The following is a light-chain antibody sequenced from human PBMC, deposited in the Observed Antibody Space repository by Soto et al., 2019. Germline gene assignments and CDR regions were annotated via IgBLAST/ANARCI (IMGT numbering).Light chain of an antibody. J-gene: IGKJ2*01. V-gene: IGKV3-15*01. CDR1: QSVSSN. CDR3: QHYNNWPRT. CDR2: GAS. Sequence: EIVMTQSPATLSVSPGERATVSCRASQSVSSNLAWYQQKPGQAPRLLIYGASTRATGIPARFSGSGSGTEFTLTIGSLQSEDFAVYYCQHYNNWPRTFGQGTKLESK.